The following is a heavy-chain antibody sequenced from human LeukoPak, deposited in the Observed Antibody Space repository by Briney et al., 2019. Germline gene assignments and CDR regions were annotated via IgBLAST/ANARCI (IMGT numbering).Heavy chain of an antibody. J-gene: IGHJ4*02. D-gene: IGHD1-26*01. CDR2: IKSKADGGTT. CDR1: GFTFSNAW. Sequence: PGGSLRLSCAASGFTFSNAWMSWVRQAPGKGLEWVGRIKSKADGGTTDYAAPAKDRFTISRDDSKNTLYLQMNSLKTGDTAVYYCTTEHTLGKVGAIDYWGQGTLVTVSS. CDR3: TTEHTLGKVGAIDY. V-gene: IGHV3-15*01.